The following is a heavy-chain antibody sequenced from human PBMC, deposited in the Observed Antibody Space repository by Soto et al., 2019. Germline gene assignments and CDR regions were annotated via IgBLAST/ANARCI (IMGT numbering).Heavy chain of an antibody. CDR2: INAGHGIT. CDR3: ARDPRGYSGYDSDLDY. CDR1: GGTNSSYS. V-gene: IGHV1-3*01. J-gene: IGHJ4*02. Sequence: ASVKACCKASGGTNSSYSSCWVRQAPGQGLEWMGWINAGHGITKYSQKFQGRVTITRDKSASTAYMELSSLRSEDTAVYYCARDPRGYSGYDSDLDYWGQGTLVTVSS. D-gene: IGHD5-12*01.